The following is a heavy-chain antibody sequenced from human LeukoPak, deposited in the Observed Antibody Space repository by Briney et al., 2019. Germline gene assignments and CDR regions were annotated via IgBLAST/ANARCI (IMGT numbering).Heavy chain of an antibody. V-gene: IGHV1-2*07. CDR1: GYTFTGHY. J-gene: IGHJ6*03. CDR3: ERAAIAVAGDYHYHYMDV. CDR2: ISPNSGDT. Sequence: ASVKVSCKASGYTFTGHYMHWVRQAPGQGLEWMGWISPNSGDTDYAHRFQGRVTMTRDTSISTAYMELSRLTSDDTAVYYCERAAIAVAGDYHYHYMDVWGKGTTVTVSS. D-gene: IGHD6-19*01.